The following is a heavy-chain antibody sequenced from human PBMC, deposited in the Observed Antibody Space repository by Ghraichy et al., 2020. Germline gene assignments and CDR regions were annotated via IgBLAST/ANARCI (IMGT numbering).Heavy chain of an antibody. D-gene: IGHD4-17*01. Sequence: GGSLRLSCAASGFTFSSYWMSWVRQAPGKGLEWVANIKQDGSEKYYVDSVKGRFTISRDNAKNSLYLQMNSLRAEDTAVYYCARQTWHDYGDYRPPYDAFDIWGQGTMVTVSS. J-gene: IGHJ3*02. CDR3: ARQTWHDYGDYRPPYDAFDI. CDR1: GFTFSSYW. V-gene: IGHV3-7*03. CDR2: IKQDGSEK.